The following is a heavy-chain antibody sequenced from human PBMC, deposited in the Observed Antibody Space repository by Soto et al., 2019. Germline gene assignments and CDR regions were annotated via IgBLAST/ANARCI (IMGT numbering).Heavy chain of an antibody. V-gene: IGHV4-59*01. Sequence: SETLSLTCSVSGDSISTYYWSWIRQPPGKALECCGYIYYSGSTTYNPSLQSRAIMSVHTSKNQFSLKLSSVTAADTAVYYCARVEVQYYYILKGWFDPWGQGTLVTVSS. D-gene: IGHD3-9*01. CDR3: ARVEVQYYYILKGWFDP. J-gene: IGHJ5*02. CDR2: IYYSGST. CDR1: GDSISTYY.